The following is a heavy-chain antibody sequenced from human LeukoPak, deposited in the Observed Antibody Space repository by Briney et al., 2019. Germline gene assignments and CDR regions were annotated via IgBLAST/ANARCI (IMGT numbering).Heavy chain of an antibody. CDR2: ISAYNGNT. Sequence: ASVKVSCKASGYTFTSYGISWVRQAPGQGLEWMGWISAYNGNTNYAQKLQGRVTMTTDTSTSTAYMELGSLRSDDTAVYYCARISRPHYYGSGSYYTAPSDYWGQGTLVTVSS. J-gene: IGHJ4*02. CDR3: ARISRPHYYGSGSYYTAPSDY. V-gene: IGHV1-18*01. CDR1: GYTFTSYG. D-gene: IGHD3-10*01.